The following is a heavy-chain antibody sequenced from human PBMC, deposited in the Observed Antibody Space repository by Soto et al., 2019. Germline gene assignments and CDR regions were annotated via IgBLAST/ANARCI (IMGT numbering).Heavy chain of an antibody. D-gene: IGHD2-15*01. CDR2: ISYDGSNK. CDR3: AKLIKVVAAYYYYGMDV. J-gene: IGHJ6*02. V-gene: IGHV3-30*18. CDR1: GFTFSSYG. Sequence: GGSLRLSCAASGFTFSSYGMHWVRQAPGKGLELVAVISYDGSNKYYADSVKGRFTISRDNSKNTLYLQMNSLRAEDTAVYYCAKLIKVVAAYYYYGMDVWGQGTTVTVSS.